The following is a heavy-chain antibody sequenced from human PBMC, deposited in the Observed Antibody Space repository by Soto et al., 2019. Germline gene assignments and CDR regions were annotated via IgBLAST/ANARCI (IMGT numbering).Heavy chain of an antibody. CDR1: GGTFSSYA. D-gene: IGHD3-16*01. V-gene: IGHV1-69*06. Sequence: EASVKVSCKASGGTFSSYAISWVRQAPGQGLEWMGGIIPIFGTANYAQKFQGRVTITADKSTSTAYMELSSLRSEDTAVYYCARDRAPGGYYYYYGMDVWGQGTTVTVSS. CDR2: IIPIFGTA. J-gene: IGHJ6*02. CDR3: ARDRAPGGYYYYYGMDV.